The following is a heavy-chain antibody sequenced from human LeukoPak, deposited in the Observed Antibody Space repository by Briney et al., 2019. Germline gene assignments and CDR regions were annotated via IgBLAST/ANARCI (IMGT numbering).Heavy chain of an antibody. CDR3: ARASSNCGGDCYYFDY. CDR1: GYTFTSYY. J-gene: IGHJ4*02. CDR2: INPSGGST. Sequence: ASVKVSCKASGYTFTSYYMHWVRQAPGQGLEWMGIINPSGGSTSYAQKFQGRVTMTRGTSTSTVYMELSSLRSEDTAVYYCARASSNCGGDCYYFDYWGQGTLVTVSS. V-gene: IGHV1-46*03. D-gene: IGHD2-21*02.